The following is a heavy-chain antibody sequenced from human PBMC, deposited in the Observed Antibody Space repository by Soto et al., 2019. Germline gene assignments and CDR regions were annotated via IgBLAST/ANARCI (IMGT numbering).Heavy chain of an antibody. V-gene: IGHV1-2*02. J-gene: IGHJ4*02. Sequence: QALLVQSGVEVTKPGASVKVSCEASGYSFTAYYIHWVRQAPGQGLEWMGWVNPNTGGTKYAQKFQGAVTMTRDTSITTAYMELSRLRSDDTAVYYCARQLAYCAGDCYTEPIDYWGQGTLVTVSS. CDR1: GYSFTAYY. CDR3: ARQLAYCAGDCYTEPIDY. CDR2: VNPNTGGT. D-gene: IGHD2-21*02.